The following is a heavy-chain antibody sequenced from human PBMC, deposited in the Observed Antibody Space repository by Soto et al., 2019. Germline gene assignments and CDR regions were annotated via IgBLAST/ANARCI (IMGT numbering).Heavy chain of an antibody. CDR2: INPSGGST. Sequence: ASVKVSCKASGYTFTSYYMHWVRQAPGQGLEWMGIINPSGGSTSYAQKFQGRVTMTRDTSTSTVYMELSSLRSEDTAVYYCARSRAIVVVPAANSDYYYYMDVWGKGTTVTVS. V-gene: IGHV1-46*03. D-gene: IGHD2-2*01. CDR1: GYTFTSYY. J-gene: IGHJ6*03. CDR3: ARSRAIVVVPAANSDYYYYMDV.